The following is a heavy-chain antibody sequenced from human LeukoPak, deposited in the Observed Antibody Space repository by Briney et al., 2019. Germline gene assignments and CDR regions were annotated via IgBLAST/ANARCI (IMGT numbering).Heavy chain of an antibody. CDR1: GLTFSSHA. V-gene: IGHV3-64*02. Sequence: GGSLRLSCAASGLTFSSHAMPWVRQAPGKGLEYVSAIVSNGGNTYYADSVRGRFTISRDNSKDTVYLQMGSLRPEDTAVYYCARGGYYAASDIWGQGALVTVSS. CDR2: IVSNGGNT. J-gene: IGHJ4*02. D-gene: IGHD3-3*01. CDR3: ARGGYYAASDI.